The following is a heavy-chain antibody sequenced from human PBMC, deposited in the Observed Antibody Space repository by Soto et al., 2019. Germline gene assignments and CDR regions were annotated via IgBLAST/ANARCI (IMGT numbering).Heavy chain of an antibody. D-gene: IGHD3-10*01. Sequence: GGSLRLSCAASGFTFSSYAMHWVRQAPGKGLEWVAVISYDGSNKYYADSVKGRFTISRDNSKNTLYLQMNSLRAEYTAVYYCAREYYYGSGVDYWGQGTLVTVSS. CDR2: ISYDGSNK. V-gene: IGHV3-30*04. J-gene: IGHJ4*02. CDR1: GFTFSSYA. CDR3: AREYYYGSGVDY.